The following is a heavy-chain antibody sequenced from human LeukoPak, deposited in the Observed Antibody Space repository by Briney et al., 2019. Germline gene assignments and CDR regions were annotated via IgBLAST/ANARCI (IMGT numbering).Heavy chain of an antibody. D-gene: IGHD3-10*01. CDR1: GGSFSGYY. V-gene: IGHV4-34*01. J-gene: IGHJ5*02. CDR3: ARGTPYYYGSGSYFRWFDP. CDR2: INHSGST. Sequence: SETLSLTCAVYGGSFSGYYWSWIRQPPGKGLEWIGEINHSGSTNYNLSLKSRVTISVDTSKNQFSLKLSSVTAADTAVYYCARGTPYYYGSGSYFRWFDPWGQGTLVTVSS.